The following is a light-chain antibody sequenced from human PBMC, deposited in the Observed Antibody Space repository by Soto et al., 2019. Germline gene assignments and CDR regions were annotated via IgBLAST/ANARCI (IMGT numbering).Light chain of an antibody. Sequence: EIVLTQSPATLSLSPGERATLSCRASQSVSSYLAWYQQKPGQAPRLLIYDSSNRAAGIPARFSGSVSGTDFTLTISSLDPEDFAVYYCQQRSNWPRTFGQGTKVEIK. CDR2: DSS. CDR3: QQRSNWPRT. J-gene: IGKJ1*01. V-gene: IGKV3-11*01. CDR1: QSVSSY.